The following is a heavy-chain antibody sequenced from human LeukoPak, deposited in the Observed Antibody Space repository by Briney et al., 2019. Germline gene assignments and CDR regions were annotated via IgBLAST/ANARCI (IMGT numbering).Heavy chain of an antibody. V-gene: IGHV3-48*02. Sequence: GGSLRLSCAASGFTFSSYSMNWVRQSPGKGLEWVSYISSSSSTIYYADSVKGRFTISRDNAKNSLYLQVNSLRDEDTAVYYCAILIPYDYWGQGTLVTVSS. J-gene: IGHJ4*02. CDR3: AILIPYDY. D-gene: IGHD3-16*01. CDR2: ISSSSSTI. CDR1: GFTFSSYS.